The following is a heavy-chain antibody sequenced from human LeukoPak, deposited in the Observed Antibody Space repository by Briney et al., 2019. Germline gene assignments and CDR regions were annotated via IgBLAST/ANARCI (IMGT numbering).Heavy chain of an antibody. D-gene: IGHD2-15*01. CDR1: GFNFNTYS. CDR3: ARVHCGGGGGYQRNDAFEI. Sequence: GGSLRLSCVASGFNFNTYSMNWVRQAPGKGLEWVSSIDTTSNYVYYVDSLRARFAVSRDNAMNSLYLQMNNLRAEDTAVYYCARVHCGGGGGYQRNDAFEIWGQGTMVTVSS. CDR2: IDTTSNYV. J-gene: IGHJ3*02. V-gene: IGHV3-21*01.